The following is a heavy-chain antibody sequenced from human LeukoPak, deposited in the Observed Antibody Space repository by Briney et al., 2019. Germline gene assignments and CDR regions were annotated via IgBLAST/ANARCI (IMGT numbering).Heavy chain of an antibody. CDR2: INHRGST. CDR1: GGSFSGYY. D-gene: IGHD6-19*01. CDR3: ARVKAVAGTLPHLLDY. J-gene: IGHJ4*01. Sequence: SETLSLTCAVYGGSFSGYYWSWIRQPPGKGLEWIGEINHRGSTNYNPPLKSRLTISKDKFKNQFSLKLTSVTVTDTAVYFCARVKAVAGTLPHLLDYWGQGTLVTVSS. V-gene: IGHV4-34*01.